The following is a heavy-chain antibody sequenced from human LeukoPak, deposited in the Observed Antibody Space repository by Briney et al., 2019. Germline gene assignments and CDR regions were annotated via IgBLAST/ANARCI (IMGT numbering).Heavy chain of an antibody. Sequence: GGSLRLSCAASGFTFSSYSMNWVRQAPGKGLEWVSSISSSSSYIYYADSVKGRFTISRDNAKNSLYLQMNSLRAEDTAVYYCARIPCSSTSCYADYYYGMDVWGQGTTVTVSS. CDR3: ARIPCSSTSCYADYYYGMDV. CDR1: GFTFSSYS. J-gene: IGHJ6*02. CDR2: ISSSSSYI. D-gene: IGHD2-2*01. V-gene: IGHV3-21*01.